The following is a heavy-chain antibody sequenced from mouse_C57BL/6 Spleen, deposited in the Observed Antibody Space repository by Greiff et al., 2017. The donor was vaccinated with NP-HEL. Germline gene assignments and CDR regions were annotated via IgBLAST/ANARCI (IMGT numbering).Heavy chain of an antibody. V-gene: IGHV1-80*01. J-gene: IGHJ2*01. Sequence: QVQLQQSGAELVKPGASVKISCKASGYAFSSYWMNWVKQRPGQGLEWIGQIYPGDGDTNYNGKFKGKATLTADKSSSTTYMQLSSLTSEDSAVYFCARYLLLDYFDYWGQGTTLTVSS. CDR2: IYPGDGDT. D-gene: IGHD1-1*01. CDR3: ARYLLLDYFDY. CDR1: GYAFSSYW.